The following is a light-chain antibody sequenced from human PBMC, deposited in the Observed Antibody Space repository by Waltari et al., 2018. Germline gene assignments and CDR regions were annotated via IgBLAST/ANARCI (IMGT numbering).Light chain of an antibody. J-gene: IGLJ3*02. V-gene: IGLV7-46*01. CDR3: LLSYSGGRRV. CDR2: DTS. CDR1: TGFVTSVRY. Sequence: QAVVTQEPSLTVSPGGTVTLTCGSSTGFVTSVRYPYWFQQKPGHAPKTLIYDTSNKHSWTPARFSGSLVGGKAALTLSGAQPEDEADYYCLLSYSGGRRVFGGGTKLTVL.